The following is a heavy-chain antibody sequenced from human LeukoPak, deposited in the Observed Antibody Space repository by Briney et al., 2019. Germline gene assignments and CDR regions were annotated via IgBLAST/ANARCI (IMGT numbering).Heavy chain of an antibody. CDR1: GGTFTSYG. V-gene: IGHV1-18*01. CDR3: ARDGGIGYYGMDV. D-gene: IGHD3-16*01. J-gene: IGHJ6*02. Sequence: GASVKVSCKASGGTFTSYGISWVRQAPGQGLEWMGWVSAYNGYTNYAQKLQGRVTMTTDTATGTAYVELRSLRSDDTAVYYCARDGGIGYYGMDVWGQGTTVTVSS. CDR2: VSAYNGYT.